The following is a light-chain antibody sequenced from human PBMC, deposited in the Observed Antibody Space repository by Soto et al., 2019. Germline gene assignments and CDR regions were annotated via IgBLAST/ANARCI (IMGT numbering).Light chain of an antibody. J-gene: IGKJ4*01. CDR3: QQYKNWPSGLT. Sequence: EIVLTQSPATESLSPGERATLSCRASQSDRNNVAWYQQKPGQAPRLLIYDASTRATGVPARFSGSGSGTEFTLTISSLQSEDFVVYYCQQYKNWPSGLTFGGGTKVQIK. CDR1: QSDRNN. V-gene: IGKV3-15*01. CDR2: DAS.